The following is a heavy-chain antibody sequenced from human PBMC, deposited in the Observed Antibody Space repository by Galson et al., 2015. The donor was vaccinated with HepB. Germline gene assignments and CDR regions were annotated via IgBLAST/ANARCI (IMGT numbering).Heavy chain of an antibody. D-gene: IGHD6-13*01. V-gene: IGHV3-21*01. CDR2: ISSSSDYI. Sequence: SLRLSCAGSGFSFSSSTINWVRQAPGEGLEWVSSISSSSDYIYYADSVRGRFTISRDNTRDSLYLHMNSLRAEDTAVYYCAREDSSTWYLAFDIWGQGTMVTVSS. CDR3: AREDSSTWYLAFDI. J-gene: IGHJ3*02. CDR1: GFSFSSST.